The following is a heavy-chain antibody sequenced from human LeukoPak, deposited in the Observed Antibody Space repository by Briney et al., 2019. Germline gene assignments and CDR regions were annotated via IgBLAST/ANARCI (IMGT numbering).Heavy chain of an antibody. Sequence: GRSLGLSCAASGFTFSSYGMHWVRQAPGKGLEWVAVISYDGSNKYYADSVKGRFTISRDNSKNTLYLQMNSLRAEDTAVYYCAKGSYYYDSSGYYNYWGQGTLVTVSS. V-gene: IGHV3-30*18. CDR3: AKGSYYYDSSGYYNY. CDR2: ISYDGSNK. D-gene: IGHD3-22*01. J-gene: IGHJ4*02. CDR1: GFTFSSYG.